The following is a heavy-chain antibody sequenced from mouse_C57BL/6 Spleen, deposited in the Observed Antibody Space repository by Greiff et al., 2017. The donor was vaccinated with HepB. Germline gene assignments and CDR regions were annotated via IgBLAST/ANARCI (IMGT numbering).Heavy chain of an antibody. Sequence: VQLQQPGAELVKPGASVKMSCKASGYTFTSYWITWVKQRPGQCLEWIGDIYPGSGSTNYNEKFKSKATLTVDTPSSTAYMQLSSLTSEDSAVYYCARSYYDYAYAMDYWGQGTSVTVSS. D-gene: IGHD2-4*01. V-gene: IGHV1-55*01. J-gene: IGHJ4*01. CDR1: GYTFTSYW. CDR2: IYPGSGST. CDR3: ARSYYDYAYAMDY.